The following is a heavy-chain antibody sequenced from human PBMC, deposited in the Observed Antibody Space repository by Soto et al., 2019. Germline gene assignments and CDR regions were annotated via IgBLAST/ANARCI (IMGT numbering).Heavy chain of an antibody. Sequence: GGSLRLSCAASGFTFSSYAMSWVRQAPGKGLEWVSAISGSGGSTYYADSVKGRFTISRDNSKNTLYLQMNSLRAEDTAVYYCARSGRAVWATVSAFDYWGQGTLVTVSS. CDR2: ISGSGGST. CDR1: GFTFSSYA. CDR3: ARSGRAVWATVSAFDY. V-gene: IGHV3-23*01. D-gene: IGHD3-16*01. J-gene: IGHJ4*02.